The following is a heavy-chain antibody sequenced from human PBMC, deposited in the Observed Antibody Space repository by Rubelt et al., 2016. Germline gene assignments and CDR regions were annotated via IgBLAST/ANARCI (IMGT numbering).Heavy chain of an antibody. J-gene: IGHJ4*02. V-gene: IGHV1-69*04. CDR2: IIPILGIA. CDR1: GGTFSSYA. CDR3: ARDVGGNSVLYYFDY. D-gene: IGHD4-23*01. Sequence: QVQLVQSGAEVKKPGSSVKVSCKASGGTFSSYAISWVRQAPGQGLEWMGRIIPILGIANYAQKFQGRVTITADKSTSTAYMELSSLRSEDTAVYYCARDVGGNSVLYYFDYWGQGTLVTVAA.